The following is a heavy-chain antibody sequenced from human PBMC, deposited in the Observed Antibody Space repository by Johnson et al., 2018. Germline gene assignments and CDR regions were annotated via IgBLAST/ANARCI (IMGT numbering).Heavy chain of an antibody. CDR2: ISYDGSNK. Sequence: QVQLVQSGGGLVQPGGSLRLSCAASGFTFSSYAMHWVRQAPGKGLEWVAVISYDGSNKYYADSVKGRFTISRDNSKNTLFLQMNSLRAEDTAVYYCARALSSGWYAFDIWGQGTMVTVSS. D-gene: IGHD6-19*01. V-gene: IGHV3-30-3*01. CDR1: GFTFSSYA. CDR3: ARALSSGWYAFDI. J-gene: IGHJ3*02.